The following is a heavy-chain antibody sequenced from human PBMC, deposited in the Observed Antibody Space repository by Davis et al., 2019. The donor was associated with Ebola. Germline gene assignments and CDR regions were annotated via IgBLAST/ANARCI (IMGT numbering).Heavy chain of an antibody. CDR1: GYTFNSYA. J-gene: IGHJ4*02. CDR2: INPHNGNT. D-gene: IGHD1-1*01. V-gene: IGHV1-18*01. CDR3: ARAQFPTTSDH. Sequence: AASVKVSCKTFGYTFNSYAITWVRQAPGQGLEWMGWINPHNGNTNYAQTVQGRVSMPSDTATTTAYMEVGSLRSDDTAVYYCARAQFPTTSDHWGQGTLVTVSS.